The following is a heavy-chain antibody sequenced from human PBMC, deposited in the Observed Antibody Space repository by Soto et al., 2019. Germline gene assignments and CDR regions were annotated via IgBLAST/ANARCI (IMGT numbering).Heavy chain of an antibody. CDR1: GLTVSSNY. V-gene: IGHV3-53*01. D-gene: IGHD3-10*01. J-gene: IGHJ4*02. CDR2: IYSGGST. CDR3: ASSGSGSYYKDFDY. Sequence: PGGSLRLSCAASGLTVSSNYMSWVRQAPGKGLEWVSVIYSGGSTYYADSVKGRFTISRDNSKNTLYLQMNSLRAEDTAVYYCASSGSGSYYKDFDYWGQGTLVTVS.